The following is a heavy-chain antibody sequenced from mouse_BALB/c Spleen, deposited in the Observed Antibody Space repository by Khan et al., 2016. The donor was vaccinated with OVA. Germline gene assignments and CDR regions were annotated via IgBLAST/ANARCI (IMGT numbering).Heavy chain of an antibody. CDR3: ARSTYRYAFVY. V-gene: IGHV3-8*02. D-gene: IGHD2-14*01. CDR1: GDSITSGY. J-gene: IGHJ3*01. CDR2: IIYTGYT. Sequence: EVQLQESGPSLVKPSQSLSLTCSVTGDSITSGYWNWIRQFPGNKLEYMGYIIYTGYTYYNQSLKSRISISRHAADDQYYLRLSSVTNEDTATYYCARSTYRYAFVYWGQGTLVTVSA.